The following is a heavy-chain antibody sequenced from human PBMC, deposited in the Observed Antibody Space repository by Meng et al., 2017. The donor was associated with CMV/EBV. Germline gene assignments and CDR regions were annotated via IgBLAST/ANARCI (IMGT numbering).Heavy chain of an antibody. Sequence: QLPGAAPGRVKPPQTLSLTSTASGGSISSGDYYWSGIHQPPGKGLEWSRYIYYSGSTYYNPSLKSRVTITVDTSKNQFSLQLSSVTAADTAVYYCARTGEYPTFDYWGQGTLVTVSS. CDR1: GGSISSGDYY. V-gene: IGHV4-30-4*08. J-gene: IGHJ4*02. CDR2: IYYSGST. D-gene: IGHD2/OR15-2a*01. CDR3: ARTGEYPTFDY.